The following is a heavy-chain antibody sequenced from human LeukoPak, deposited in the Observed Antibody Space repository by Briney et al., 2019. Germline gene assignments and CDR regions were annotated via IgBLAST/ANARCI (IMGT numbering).Heavy chain of an antibody. CDR2: IYTSGST. V-gene: IGHV4-4*07. CDR3: ARGGYDFWSGYYIGMAFDY. J-gene: IGHJ4*02. Sequence: PSETLSLTCTVSGGSISSYYWSWIRQPAGKGLEWIGRIYTSGSTNYNPSLKSRVTMSVDTSKNQFSLKLSSVTAADTAVYYCARGGYDFWSGYYIGMAFDYWGQGTLVTVSS. D-gene: IGHD3-3*01. CDR1: GGSISSYY.